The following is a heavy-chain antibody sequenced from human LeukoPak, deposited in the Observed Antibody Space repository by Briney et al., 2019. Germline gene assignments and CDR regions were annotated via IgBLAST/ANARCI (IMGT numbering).Heavy chain of an antibody. CDR3: AKDNYYGSSAVIDY. CDR1: GFTFTSYA. CDR2: LSHDGNNE. J-gene: IGHJ4*02. Sequence: GGSLRLSCAASGFTFTSYAMSWVRQAPGKGLEWVAALSHDGNNEFYADSVKGRFTISRDNSKNTLYLQMNSLRAGDTAAFYCAKDNYYGSSAVIDYWGQGTLVTVSS. D-gene: IGHD3-22*01. V-gene: IGHV3-30*18.